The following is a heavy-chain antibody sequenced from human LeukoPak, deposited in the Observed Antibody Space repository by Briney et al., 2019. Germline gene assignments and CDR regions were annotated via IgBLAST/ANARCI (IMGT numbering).Heavy chain of an antibody. Sequence: SETLSLTCTVSGYSISSDYYWGWIRQPPGKGLGWIGTIYHSGSTSYNPSLKSRVTISVDTSKNQFSLKLSSVTAADTAVYYCARVEVGADDFDYFQHWGQGTLVTVSS. J-gene: IGHJ1*01. V-gene: IGHV4-38-2*02. CDR2: IYHSGST. CDR3: ARVEVGADDFDYFQH. CDR1: GYSISSDYY. D-gene: IGHD1-26*01.